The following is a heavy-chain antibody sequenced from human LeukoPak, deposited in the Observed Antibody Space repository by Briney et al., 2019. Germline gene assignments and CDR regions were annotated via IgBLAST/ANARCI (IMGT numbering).Heavy chain of an antibody. J-gene: IGHJ4*02. Sequence: ASVKVSCKASGYTFTGYYMHWVRQAPGQGLEWMGWIDPNSGGTNYAQKFQGRVTMTRDTSISTAYMELSRLRSDDTAVYYCARGGSSSGTPNNYWGQGTLVTVSS. V-gene: IGHV1-2*02. CDR1: GYTFTGYY. D-gene: IGHD6-6*01. CDR3: ARGGSSSGTPNNY. CDR2: IDPNSGGT.